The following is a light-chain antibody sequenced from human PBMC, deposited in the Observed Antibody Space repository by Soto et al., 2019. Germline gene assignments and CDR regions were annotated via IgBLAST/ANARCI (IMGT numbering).Light chain of an antibody. Sequence: QSALTQPPSVSGPPGKSVSISCTGTSSDVGSYNRVSWYQQSPGTAPKLMIYEVSNRPSGVPDRFSGSKSGNTASLTISGLQADDEADYYCSSYASSSTLVFGGGTKLTVL. CDR3: SSYASSSTLV. J-gene: IGLJ2*01. CDR2: EVS. CDR1: SSDVGSYNR. V-gene: IGLV2-18*02.